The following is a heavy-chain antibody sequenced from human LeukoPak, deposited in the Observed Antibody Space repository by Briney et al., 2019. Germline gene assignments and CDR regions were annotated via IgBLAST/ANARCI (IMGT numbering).Heavy chain of an antibody. CDR1: GYTLTELS. V-gene: IGHV1-46*01. J-gene: IGHJ4*02. D-gene: IGHD3-22*01. Sequence: ASVKVSCKVSGYTLTELSMHWVRQAPGQGLEWMAIINPSGGRISYAQKFQGRVTMTRDTSTSTVYMELSSLRSEDTAVYYCARDPRPSYDSSGYYYPGDYWGQGTLVTVSS. CDR2: INPSGGRI. CDR3: ARDPRPSYDSSGYYYPGDY.